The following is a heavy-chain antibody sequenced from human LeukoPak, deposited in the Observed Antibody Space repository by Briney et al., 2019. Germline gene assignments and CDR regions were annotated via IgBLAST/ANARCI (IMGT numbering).Heavy chain of an antibody. J-gene: IGHJ3*02. V-gene: IGHV4-39*07. CDR3: ARGITMLDHAFDI. D-gene: IGHD3-10*01. CDR2: IYYSGST. Sequence: PSETLSLTCTISGGSISSSSYYWGWIRQPPGKGLEWIGSIYYSGSTYYNPSLKSRVTISVDTSKNQFSLKLSSVTAADTAVYYCARGITMLDHAFDIWGQGTMVTVSS. CDR1: GGSISSSSYY.